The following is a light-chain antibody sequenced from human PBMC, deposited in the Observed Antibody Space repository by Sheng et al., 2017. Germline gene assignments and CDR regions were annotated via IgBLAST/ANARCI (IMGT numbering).Light chain of an antibody. CDR1: QSVSSW. CDR2: AAS. J-gene: IGKJ4*01. CDR3: LQHNNYPLT. V-gene: IGKV1-17*02. Sequence: EIQVTQSPSTLFAAVGDRVTITCRASQSVSSWLAWYQQKPGTVPKRLIYAASSLQSGVPSRFSGSRSGTEFTLTISNLQPEDFATYYCLQHNNYPLTFGGGTKVEIK.